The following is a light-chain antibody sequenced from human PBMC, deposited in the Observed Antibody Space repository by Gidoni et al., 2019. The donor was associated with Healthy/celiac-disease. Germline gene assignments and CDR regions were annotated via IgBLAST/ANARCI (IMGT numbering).Light chain of an antibody. CDR3: QQYGSSPGT. CDR2: GAS. V-gene: IGKV3-20*01. Sequence: ELVLTQSPGTLSLSPGERATLSCRASQSVSSSYLAWYQQKPGQAPRLLIYGASSRATGIPDRFSGSGCGTDFTLTISRLEPEDLAVYYCQQYGSSPGTFGQGTKVEIK. CDR1: QSVSSSY. J-gene: IGKJ1*01.